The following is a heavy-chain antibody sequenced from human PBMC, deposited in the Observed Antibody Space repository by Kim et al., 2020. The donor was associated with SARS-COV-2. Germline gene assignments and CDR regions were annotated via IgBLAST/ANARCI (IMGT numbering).Heavy chain of an antibody. Sequence: ASVKVSCKASGYTFTSYAMHWVRQAPGQRLEWMGWINAGNGNTKYSQKFQGRVTITRDTSASTAYMELSSLRSEDTAVYYCAVDQEPVSSYYYGSGSYSWFDPWGQGTLVTVSS. D-gene: IGHD3-10*01. CDR1: GYTFTSYA. CDR2: INAGNGNT. V-gene: IGHV1-3*01. CDR3: AVDQEPVSSYYYGSGSYSWFDP. J-gene: IGHJ5*02.